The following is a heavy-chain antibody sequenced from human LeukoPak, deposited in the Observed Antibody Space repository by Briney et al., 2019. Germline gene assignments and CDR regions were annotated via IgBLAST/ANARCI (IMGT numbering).Heavy chain of an antibody. Sequence: ASVKVSCKASGYTFTGYYMHWVRQAPGQGLEWMGWINPNSGGTNYAQKFQGRVTMTRDTSISTVYMELSSLRSEDTAVYYCARGYYSGSGSYYDRRDDAFEIWGQGTMVTVSS. V-gene: IGHV1-2*02. D-gene: IGHD3-10*01. CDR3: ARGYYSGSGSYYDRRDDAFEI. CDR2: INPNSGGT. J-gene: IGHJ3*02. CDR1: GYTFTGYY.